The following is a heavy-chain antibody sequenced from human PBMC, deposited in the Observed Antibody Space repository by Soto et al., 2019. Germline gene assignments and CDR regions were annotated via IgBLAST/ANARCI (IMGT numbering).Heavy chain of an antibody. J-gene: IGHJ1*01. CDR2: IYHSGST. D-gene: IGHD6-19*01. CDR1: VYSISSGYY. Sequence: PSETLSLTCAFSVYSISSGYYWGWIRQPPGKGLEWIGSIYHSGSTYYNPSLKSRVTISVDTSKNQFSLKLSSVTAADTAVYYCARRGPTYSSGGMWFKHWGQGTLVIVSS. V-gene: IGHV4-38-2*01. CDR3: ARRGPTYSSGGMWFKH.